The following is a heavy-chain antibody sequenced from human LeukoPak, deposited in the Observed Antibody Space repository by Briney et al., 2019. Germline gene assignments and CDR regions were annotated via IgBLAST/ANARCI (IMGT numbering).Heavy chain of an antibody. V-gene: IGHV7-4-1*02. CDR2: INTNTGNP. Sequence: GAPVKVSCKASGYTFTSYAMNWVRQAPGQGLEWMGWINTNTGNPTYAQGFTGRFVFSLDTSVSTAYLQISSLKAEDTAVYYCARDLAVYYYDSSGYYYSNWFDPWGQGTLVTVSS. CDR3: ARDLAVYYYDSSGYYYSNWFDP. CDR1: GYTFTSYA. J-gene: IGHJ5*02. D-gene: IGHD3-22*01.